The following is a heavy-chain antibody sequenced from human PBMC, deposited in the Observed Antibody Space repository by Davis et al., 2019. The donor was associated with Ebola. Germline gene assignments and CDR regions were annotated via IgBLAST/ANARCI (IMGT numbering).Heavy chain of an antibody. CDR3: AKGGDTSSSDFRRT. D-gene: IGHD2-21*02. CDR2: ISDSGGST. Sequence: GESLKISCAASGFTFNNYGMNWVRQAPGKGLEWVSGISDSGGSTHYADSVKGRFTISRDNSRNTLSLQMNSLRAEDTAVYYCAKGGDTSSSDFRRTWGQGTLVTVSS. J-gene: IGHJ5*02. V-gene: IGHV3-23*01. CDR1: GFTFNNYG.